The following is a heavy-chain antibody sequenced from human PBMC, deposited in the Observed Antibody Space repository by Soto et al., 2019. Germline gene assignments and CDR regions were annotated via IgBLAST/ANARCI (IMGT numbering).Heavy chain of an antibody. CDR1: GYTFTNYG. CDR3: ARETGGDNYGPDGFDI. J-gene: IGHJ3*02. V-gene: IGHV1-18*01. Sequence: QVHLVQSGAEVKKPGASVTVSCKASGYTFTNYGINWVRQAPGHGLERMGWISTFNGNTKFAQRLQGRVTMTRDTSTSTVYMDLKTLRSYDTAVYFCARETGGDNYGPDGFDIWGQGTMVTVSS. CDR2: ISTFNGNT. D-gene: IGHD5-18*01.